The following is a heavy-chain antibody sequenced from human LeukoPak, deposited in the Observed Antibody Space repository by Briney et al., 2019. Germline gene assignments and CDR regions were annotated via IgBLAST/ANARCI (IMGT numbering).Heavy chain of an antibody. CDR3: AREIFGVVI. CDR1: GGSISSYY. D-gene: IGHD3-3*01. V-gene: IGHV4-59*12. CDR2: IYYSGST. Sequence: SETLSLTCTVSGGSISSYYWSWIRQPPGKGLEWIGYIYYSGSTNYNPSLKSRVTISVDTSKSQFSLKLSSVTAADTAVYYCAREIFGVVIWGQGTLVTVSS. J-gene: IGHJ4*02.